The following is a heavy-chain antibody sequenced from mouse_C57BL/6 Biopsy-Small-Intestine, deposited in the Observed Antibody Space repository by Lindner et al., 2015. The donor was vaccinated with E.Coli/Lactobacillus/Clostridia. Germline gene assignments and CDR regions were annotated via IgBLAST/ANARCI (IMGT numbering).Heavy chain of an antibody. V-gene: IGHV1-81*01. J-gene: IGHJ2*01. Sequence: VQLQESGAELARPGASVKLSCKAFGYTFTSYGISWVKQRTGQGLEWIGEIYPRSGNTYYNEKFKGKATLTADKSSRTAYMELRSLTSEDSAVYFCAREDGYYFDYWGQGTTLTASS. CDR3: AREDGYYFDY. CDR1: GYTFTSYG. CDR2: IYPRSGNT.